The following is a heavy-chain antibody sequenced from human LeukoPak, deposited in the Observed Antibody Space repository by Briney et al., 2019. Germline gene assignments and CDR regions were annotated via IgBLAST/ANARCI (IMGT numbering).Heavy chain of an antibody. V-gene: IGHV4-34*01. D-gene: IGHD1-26*01. Sequence: SETLSLTCAVYGGSFSGYYWSWIRQPPGKGLEWIGEINHSGSTNYNPSLKSRVTISVDTSKNQFSLKLSSVTAADTAVYYCAREGGSYYPHYYFHYWGQGTLVTVSS. CDR2: INHSGST. J-gene: IGHJ4*02. CDR3: AREGGSYYPHYYFHY. CDR1: GGSFSGYY.